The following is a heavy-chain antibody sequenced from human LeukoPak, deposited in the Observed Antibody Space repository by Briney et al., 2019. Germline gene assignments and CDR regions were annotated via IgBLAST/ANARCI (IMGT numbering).Heavy chain of an antibody. CDR2: IYYSGST. CDR3: ARHIPMSPYFDY. D-gene: IGHD2-2*02. CDR1: GXSISSYY. Sequence: KSSETLSLTCTVSGXSISSYYWTWIRQPPGKGLEWIGRIYYSGSTYQNPSLKSRDTISVDTSNNQFSLKLSSVTAADTAVYYCARHIPMSPYFDYWGQGTLVTVSS. J-gene: IGHJ4*02. V-gene: IGHV4-39*01.